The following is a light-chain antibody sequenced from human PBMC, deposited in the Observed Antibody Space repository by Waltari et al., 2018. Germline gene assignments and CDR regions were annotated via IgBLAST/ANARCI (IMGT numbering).Light chain of an antibody. CDR1: QSLLFHYDSKSY. Sequence: DIVLTQSPEFMAVSLGERATLNCKSSQSLLFHYDSKSYLAWYKQRRGQPPTLLIYWASTRESGVPDRFNGSGSGTDFSLTISSLQAEDAAVYYCHQYYSTPQTFGQGTKVEVK. CDR3: HQYYSTPQT. V-gene: IGKV4-1*01. CDR2: WAS. J-gene: IGKJ1*01.